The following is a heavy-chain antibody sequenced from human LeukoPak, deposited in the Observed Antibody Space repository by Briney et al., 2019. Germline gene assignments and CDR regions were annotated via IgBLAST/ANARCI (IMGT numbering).Heavy chain of an antibody. CDR3: ASQLSIAARPDCLGY. J-gene: IGHJ4*02. CDR2: ISSSSSYI. Sequence: MAGGSLRLSCAASGFTFSSYSMNWVRQAPGKGLEWVSSISSSSSYIYYADSVKGRFTISRDNAKNSLYLQMNSLRAEDTAVYYCASQLSIAARPDCLGYWGQGTLVTVSS. CDR1: GFTFSSYS. D-gene: IGHD6-6*01. V-gene: IGHV3-21*01.